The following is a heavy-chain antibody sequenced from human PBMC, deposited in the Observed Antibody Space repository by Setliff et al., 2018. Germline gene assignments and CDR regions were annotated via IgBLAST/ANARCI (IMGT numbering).Heavy chain of an antibody. J-gene: IGHJ3*02. Sequence: PSETLSLTCSVSGGIIYDHWWTWIRQPAGAGLEWIGRIYSDGSADYNPSLRSRVTISVDKSKNQFFLKLTSVTAADTAVYYCARGRMRGSCSGPSCTYDPFDIWGQGTPVTVSS. CDR3: ARGRMRGSCSGPSCTYDPFDI. CDR2: IYSDGSA. D-gene: IGHD2-2*01. V-gene: IGHV4-4*07. CDR1: GGIIYDHW.